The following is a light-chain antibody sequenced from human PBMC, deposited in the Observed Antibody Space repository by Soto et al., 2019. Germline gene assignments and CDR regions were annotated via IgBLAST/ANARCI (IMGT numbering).Light chain of an antibody. V-gene: IGKV1-39*01. CDR3: QQSQSFPIT. CDR2: AAS. CDR1: QSINRF. J-gene: IGKJ4*01. Sequence: DIQMTHSPSSLSAFVGDRVTITCRASQSINRFLNWYQQKPGKAPKLLINAASSLQNGVPLRFSGSGSGTDFTLTINNLQAEDFATYYCQQSQSFPITFGGGTKV.